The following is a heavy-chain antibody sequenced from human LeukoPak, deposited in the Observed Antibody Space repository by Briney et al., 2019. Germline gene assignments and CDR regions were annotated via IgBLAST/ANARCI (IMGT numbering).Heavy chain of an antibody. CDR3: TRENGAFSPFGF. J-gene: IGHJ4*02. Sequence: GTLRLSCAVSGVTFSSYTMNWVRQAPGKGLEWSGEISLSGLTNYNPSLSSRVTISLDRSENHLSLNLGSVTAADTAIYYCTRENGAFSPFGFWGQGTVVTVSS. V-gene: IGHV4-4*02. D-gene: IGHD2-8*01. CDR1: GVTFSSYTM. CDR2: ISLSGLT.